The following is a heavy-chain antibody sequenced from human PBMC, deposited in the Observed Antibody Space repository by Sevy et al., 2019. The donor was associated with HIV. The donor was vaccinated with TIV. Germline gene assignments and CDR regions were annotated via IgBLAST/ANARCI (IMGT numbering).Heavy chain of an antibody. Sequence: ASVKVSCKDSGYTFANYGISWVRQAPGQGLEWMGWVTPYNGHKKYAQKLQGRVTMITDTSTSTAYMELRSLRSDDTAVYYCARCLGGLRPWEYNWFDPWGQGTLVTVSS. CDR1: GYTFANYG. D-gene: IGHD1-26*01. CDR3: ARCLGGLRPWEYNWFDP. V-gene: IGHV1-18*01. J-gene: IGHJ5*02. CDR2: VTPYNGHK.